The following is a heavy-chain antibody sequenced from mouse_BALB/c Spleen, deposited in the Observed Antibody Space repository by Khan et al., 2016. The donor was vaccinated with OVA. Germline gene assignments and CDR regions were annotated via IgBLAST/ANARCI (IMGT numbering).Heavy chain of an antibody. CDR1: GYTFTSYW. D-gene: IGHD1-1*01. CDR2: INPSTGYS. Sequence: VQLQQSGAELAKPGASVKMSCKASGYTFTSYWMHWVKQRPGQGLEWIGYINPSTGYSEYNQKFKDKATLTADKSSSTAYMQLSRLTSDDSAVYYCANHGSSSAWFAYWGQGTLVTVSA. CDR3: ANHGSSSAWFAY. J-gene: IGHJ3*01. V-gene: IGHV1-7*01.